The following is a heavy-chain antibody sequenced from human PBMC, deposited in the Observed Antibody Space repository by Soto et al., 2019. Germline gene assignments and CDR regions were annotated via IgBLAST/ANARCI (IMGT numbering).Heavy chain of an antibody. J-gene: IGHJ4*02. CDR3: ARMYYDILTGYYNFDY. Sequence: QVQLVQSGAEVKKPGASVKVSCKASGYTFTSYDINWVRQATGQGLEWMGWMNPYSGNTGYAQKFQGRVTMTRNTSISTAYMELSSLRSEDTAVYYCARMYYDILTGYYNFDYWGQGSLVTVSS. CDR2: MNPYSGNT. D-gene: IGHD3-9*01. V-gene: IGHV1-8*01. CDR1: GYTFTSYD.